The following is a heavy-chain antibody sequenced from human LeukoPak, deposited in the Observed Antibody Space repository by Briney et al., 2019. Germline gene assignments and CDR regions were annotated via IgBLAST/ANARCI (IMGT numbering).Heavy chain of an antibody. CDR1: GGSISSYY. CDR2: IYYSGST. V-gene: IGHV4-59*01. D-gene: IGHD3-22*01. CDR3: ASRAVFSGYYDSSGYYAPFDY. Sequence: PSETLSLTCTVSGGSISSYYWSWIRQPPGKGLEWIGYIYYSGSTNYNPSLKSRVTISVDTSKNQFSLKLSSVTAADTAVYYCASRAVFSGYYDSSGYYAPFDYWGQGTLVTVSS. J-gene: IGHJ4*02.